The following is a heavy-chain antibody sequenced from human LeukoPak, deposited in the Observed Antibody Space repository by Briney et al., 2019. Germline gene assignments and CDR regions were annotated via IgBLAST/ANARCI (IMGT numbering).Heavy chain of an antibody. CDR2: IYYSGST. Sequence: SETLSLTCTVPGGSISSSSYYWGWIRQPPGKGLEWIGSIYYSGSTYYNPSLKSRVTISVDTSKNQFSLKLSSVTAADTAVYYCARHHEWFGESNYYYYMDVWGKGTTVTVSS. V-gene: IGHV4-39*01. J-gene: IGHJ6*03. D-gene: IGHD3-10*01. CDR3: ARHHEWFGESNYYYYMDV. CDR1: GGSISSSSYY.